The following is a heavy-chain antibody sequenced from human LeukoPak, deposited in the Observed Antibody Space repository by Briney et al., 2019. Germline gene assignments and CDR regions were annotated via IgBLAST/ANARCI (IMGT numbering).Heavy chain of an antibody. CDR3: ARDKSFRVWFDP. CDR2: ISSSSSYI. Sequence: GGSQRLSCAASGFTFSSYSMNWVRQAPGKGLEWVSSISSSSSYIYYADSVKGRFTISRDNAKNSLYLQMNSLRAEDTAVYYCARDKSFRVWFDPWGQGTLVTVSS. J-gene: IGHJ5*02. CDR1: GFTFSSYS. D-gene: IGHD3-16*01. V-gene: IGHV3-21*01.